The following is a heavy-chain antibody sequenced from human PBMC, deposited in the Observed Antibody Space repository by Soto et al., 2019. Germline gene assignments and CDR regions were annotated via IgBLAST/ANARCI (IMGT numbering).Heavy chain of an antibody. CDR3: ARHGRYCSGGSCYSEYYFDY. CDR2: IYPGDSDT. V-gene: IGHV5-51*01. D-gene: IGHD2-15*01. Sequence: GESLKISCKGSGYSFTSYWIGWVRQMPGKGLEWMGIIYPGDSDTRYSPSFQGQVTISADKSISTAYLQWSSLKASDTAMYYCARHGRYCSGGSCYSEYYFDYWGQGTLVTVSS. CDR1: GYSFTSYW. J-gene: IGHJ4*02.